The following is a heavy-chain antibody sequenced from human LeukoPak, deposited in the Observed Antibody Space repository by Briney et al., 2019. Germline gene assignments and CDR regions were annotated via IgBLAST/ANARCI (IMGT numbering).Heavy chain of an antibody. J-gene: IGHJ4*02. V-gene: IGHV3-30*04. CDR3: AREGGNSTSWGYFDY. D-gene: IGHD6-13*01. Sequence: PGGSLRLSCGASGFTFRGYTMHWVRQAPGKGLQGVAVISWDGNKTFYADSVEGRFTISRDNSKNTLSLQMNSLRLEDTALYYCAREGGNSTSWGYFDYWGQGTLVTVSS. CDR2: ISWDGNKT. CDR1: GFTFRGYT.